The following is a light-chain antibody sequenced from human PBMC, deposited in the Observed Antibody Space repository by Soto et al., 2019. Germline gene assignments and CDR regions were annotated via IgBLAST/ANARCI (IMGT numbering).Light chain of an antibody. Sequence: QSALTQPASVSGSPGQSITISCTGTSSDVGGYNYVSWFQQYPGKAPKLIIYDVSNRPSGVSNRFSGSKSGNTASLTISGLQAEDEADYYCSSFTSSGTYVLENGTKVTVL. CDR3: SSFTSSGTYV. V-gene: IGLV2-14*01. CDR2: DVS. J-gene: IGLJ1*01. CDR1: SSDVGGYNY.